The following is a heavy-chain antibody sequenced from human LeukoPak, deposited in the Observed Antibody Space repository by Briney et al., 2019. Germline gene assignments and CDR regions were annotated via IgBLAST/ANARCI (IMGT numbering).Heavy chain of an antibody. D-gene: IGHD3-10*01. Sequence: GGSLRLSCAASGFTFSSFPMHWVRQVPGKGLEYVSAISSTGETSYYANSVKDRFTISRDNSKNTLCLQMGSLRAEDMAVYYCARVMSGSGSKYFDYWGQGTLVTVSS. CDR2: ISSTGETS. CDR3: ARVMSGSGSKYFDY. J-gene: IGHJ4*02. V-gene: IGHV3-64*01. CDR1: GFTFSSFP.